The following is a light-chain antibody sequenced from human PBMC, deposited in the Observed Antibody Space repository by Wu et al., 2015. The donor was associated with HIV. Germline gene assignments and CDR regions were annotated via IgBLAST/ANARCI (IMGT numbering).Light chain of an antibody. J-gene: IGKJ1*01. Sequence: GERATLSCRAESEYWQQLSXVPAGNLARRPRLLIYGASTRATGIPARFIGSGSGTEFTLTISSLQSEDFAVYYCHLSNNWPWTFGQGTKVEIK. CDR3: HLSNNWPWT. CDR2: GAS. CDR1: EYWQQ. V-gene: IGKV3-15*01.